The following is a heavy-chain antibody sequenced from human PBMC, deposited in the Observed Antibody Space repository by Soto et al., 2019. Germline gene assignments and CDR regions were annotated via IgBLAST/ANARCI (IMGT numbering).Heavy chain of an antibody. V-gene: IGHV4-34*01. CDR2: INHSGST. J-gene: IGHJ3*02. CDR3: ARDYCSGGSCYHAFDI. CDR1: GGSFSGYY. Sequence: QVQLQQWGAGLLKPSETLSLTCAVYGGSFSGYYWSWIRQPPGKGLEWIGEINHSGSTNYNPSLKSRVTISVYTSKNQFSLKLSSVTAADTAVYYCARDYCSGGSCYHAFDIWGQGTMVTVSS. D-gene: IGHD2-15*01.